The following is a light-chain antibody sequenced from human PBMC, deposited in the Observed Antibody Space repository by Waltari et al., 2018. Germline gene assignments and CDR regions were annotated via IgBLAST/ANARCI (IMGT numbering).Light chain of an antibody. V-gene: IGKV3-11*01. J-gene: IGKJ5*01. Sequence: EIVLTQSPATLSLSPGERATLSCRASQSVSSYLAWYQHKPGQAPRLLIYHASNRATGTPARFSGSGSWTDFTLTISSLEPEDFAVYSCQQRSNWPFTFGQGTRLEIK. CDR1: QSVSSY. CDR2: HAS. CDR3: QQRSNWPFT.